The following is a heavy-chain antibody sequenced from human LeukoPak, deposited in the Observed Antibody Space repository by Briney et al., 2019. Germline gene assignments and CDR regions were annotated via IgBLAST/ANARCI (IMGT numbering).Heavy chain of an antibody. Sequence: GGSLRLSCAASGFTFSTSAMSWVRQAPGKGLEWVANIKQDGSEKYYVDSVKGRFTISRDNAKNSLYLQMNSLRAEDTAVYYCARDGSYYTFDYWGQGTLVTVSS. J-gene: IGHJ4*02. CDR3: ARDGSYYTFDY. CDR1: GFTFSTSA. CDR2: IKQDGSEK. D-gene: IGHD3-10*01. V-gene: IGHV3-7*01.